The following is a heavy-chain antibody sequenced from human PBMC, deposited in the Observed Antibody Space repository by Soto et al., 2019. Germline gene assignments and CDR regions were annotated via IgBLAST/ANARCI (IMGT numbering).Heavy chain of an antibody. CDR1: GFTFGSYA. J-gene: IGHJ6*02. CDR3: GVSPTVYYYYALDI. CDR2: ISGSGGST. Sequence: VGSLRLSCAAYGFTFGSYAMSWVRQAPGKGLEWVSGISGSGGSTYYADSVKGRFTISRDNSKNTLYLQMNSLRAEDTAIYYCGVSPTVYYYYALDIWGQGTLVTVSS. V-gene: IGHV3-23*01. D-gene: IGHD2-15*01.